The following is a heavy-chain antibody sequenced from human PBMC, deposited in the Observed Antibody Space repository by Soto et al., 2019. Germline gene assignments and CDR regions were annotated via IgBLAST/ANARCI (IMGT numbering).Heavy chain of an antibody. V-gene: IGHV1-2*02. CDR1: GPTFIAYY. CDR2: IDPKSGGT. CDR3: ARISVDVPE. J-gene: IGHJ4*02. Sequence: QLVQSGAEVKKPGASVKVSCKTSGPTFIAYYIHWVRQAPGQGLEWMGWIDPKSGGTTYEQKFLGRVTMTRGTSINTAYMELNTLTSDDTALYYCARISVDVPEWGQGTLITVSS. D-gene: IGHD5-12*01.